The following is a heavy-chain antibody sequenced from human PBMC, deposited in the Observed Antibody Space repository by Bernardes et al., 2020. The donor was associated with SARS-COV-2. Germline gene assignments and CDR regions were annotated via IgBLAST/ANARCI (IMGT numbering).Heavy chain of an antibody. CDR1: GGSISSYY. J-gene: IGHJ6*02. CDR3: AGTAENNWNYVPGMDV. D-gene: IGHD1-7*01. CDR2: IYYSGST. V-gene: IGHV4-59*01. Sequence: SETLSLTCTVSGGSISSYYWSWIRQPPGKGLEWIGYIYYSGSTNYNPSLKSRVTISVDTSKNQFSLKLSSVTAADTAVYYCAGTAENNWNYVPGMDVWGQGTTVTVSS.